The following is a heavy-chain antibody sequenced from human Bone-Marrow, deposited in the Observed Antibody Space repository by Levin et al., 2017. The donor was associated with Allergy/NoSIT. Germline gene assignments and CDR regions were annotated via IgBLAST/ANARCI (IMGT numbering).Heavy chain of an antibody. Sequence: GGSLRLSCAVSGFTFSNYWMSWVRQAPGKGLEWVANIKQDGSEKYYVDSVKGRFTISRDNAKNSLFLHMNSLRAEDTAVYYCAREEQLAAVGYWGQGTLVTVSS. V-gene: IGHV3-7*01. D-gene: IGHD6-13*01. J-gene: IGHJ4*02. CDR2: IKQDGSEK. CDR3: AREEQLAAVGY. CDR1: GFTFSNYW.